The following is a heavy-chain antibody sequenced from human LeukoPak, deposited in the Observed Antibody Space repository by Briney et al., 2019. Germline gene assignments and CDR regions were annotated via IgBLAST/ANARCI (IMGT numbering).Heavy chain of an antibody. CDR1: GFTFNSYS. D-gene: IGHD5-18*01. Sequence: PGGSLRLSCAASGFTFNSYSMNWVRQAPGKGLEWVSSISSSSYIYYADSVKGRVTISRDNAKNSLYLEMNSLRAEDTAVYYCARDRVSTPMDAFDYWGQGTLVTVSS. J-gene: IGHJ4*02. V-gene: IGHV3-21*01. CDR2: ISSSSYI. CDR3: ARDRVSTPMDAFDY.